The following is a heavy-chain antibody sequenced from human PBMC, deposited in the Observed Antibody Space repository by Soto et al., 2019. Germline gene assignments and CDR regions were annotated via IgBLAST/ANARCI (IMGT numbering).Heavy chain of an antibody. Sequence: EVQLVESGGGLVKPGGSLRLSCAASGFTFSSYSMNWVRQAPGKGLEWVSSISSSSSYIYYADSVKGRFTISRDNAKNSLYLQMNSLRAEDTAVCYCARLRSSGSVGWFDPWGQGTLVTVSS. CDR1: GFTFSSYS. CDR2: ISSSSSYI. J-gene: IGHJ5*02. CDR3: ARLRSSGSVGWFDP. V-gene: IGHV3-21*01. D-gene: IGHD6-19*01.